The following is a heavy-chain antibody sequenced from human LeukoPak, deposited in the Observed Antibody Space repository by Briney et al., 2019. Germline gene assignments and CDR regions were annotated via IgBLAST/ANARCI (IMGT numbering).Heavy chain of an antibody. D-gene: IGHD1-26*01. V-gene: IGHV3-21*01. CDR1: GFTFSSYS. J-gene: IGHJ4*02. CDR2: ISSSSSYI. CDR3: ARVWAHSGSFDGG. Sequence: GGSLRLSCAASGFTFSSYSMNWVRQAPGKGLEWVSSISSSSSYIYYADSVKGRFTISRDNAKNSLYLQMNSLRAEDTAVYYCARVWAHSGSFDGGWGQGTLVTVSS.